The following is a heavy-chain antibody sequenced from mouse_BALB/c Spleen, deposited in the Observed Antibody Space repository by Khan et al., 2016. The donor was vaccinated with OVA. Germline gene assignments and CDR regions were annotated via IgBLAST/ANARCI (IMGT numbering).Heavy chain of an antibody. J-gene: IGHJ3*01. D-gene: IGHD2-1*01. Sequence: EVELVESGGGLVKPGGSLKLSCAASGFTFSTYAMSWVRQTPEKRLEWVATISSDGDYTYFPDNVTGRFTISRDNAKKTLCLQMTSLRSEDPAMYYWARSPYGNFAYWGQGTLVTVSA. V-gene: IGHV5-9-3*01. CDR3: ARSPYGNFAY. CDR2: ISSDGDYT. CDR1: GFTFSTYA.